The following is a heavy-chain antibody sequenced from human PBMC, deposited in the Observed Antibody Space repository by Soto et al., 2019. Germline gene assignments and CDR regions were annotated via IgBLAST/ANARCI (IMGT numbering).Heavy chain of an antibody. D-gene: IGHD3-9*01. Sequence: GGSLRLSCAASGFTFSSYAMSWVRQAAGKGLEWVSAISGSGGSTYYADSVKGRFTISRDNSKNTLYLQMNSLRAEDTAVYYCAKAARLAKATYYFDYWGQGTLVTVSS. J-gene: IGHJ4*02. CDR1: GFTFSSYA. V-gene: IGHV3-23*01. CDR2: ISGSGGST. CDR3: AKAARLAKATYYFDY.